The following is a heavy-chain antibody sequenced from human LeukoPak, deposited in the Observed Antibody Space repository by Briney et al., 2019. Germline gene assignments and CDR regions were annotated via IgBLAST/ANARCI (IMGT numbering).Heavy chain of an antibody. CDR2: IYTSGST. D-gene: IGHD3-16*01. Sequence: SETLSLTCTVSGGSISSGSYYWSWIRQPAGKGLEWIGRIYTSGSTNYNPSLKSRVTISVDTSKNQFSLKLSSVTAADTAVYYCASRTYLGAFDIWGQGTMVTVSS. V-gene: IGHV4-61*02. J-gene: IGHJ3*02. CDR3: ASRTYLGAFDI. CDR1: GGSISSGSYY.